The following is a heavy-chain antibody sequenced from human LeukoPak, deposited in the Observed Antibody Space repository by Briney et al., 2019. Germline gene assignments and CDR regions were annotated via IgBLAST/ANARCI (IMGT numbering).Heavy chain of an antibody. CDR1: TYSVSSDYY. V-gene: IGHV4-38-2*02. J-gene: IGHJ4*02. CDR2: IYHDGST. D-gene: IGHD3-10*01. Sequence: PSETLSLTCTVSTYSVSSDYYWGWIRQPPGKGLEWIGNIYHDGSTYYSPSLKSRVTISVDTSKNQFLLKLSSVTAADTAVYYCAREGVITMVRGVNFGYWGQGTLVSVSS. CDR3: AREGVITMVRGVNFGY.